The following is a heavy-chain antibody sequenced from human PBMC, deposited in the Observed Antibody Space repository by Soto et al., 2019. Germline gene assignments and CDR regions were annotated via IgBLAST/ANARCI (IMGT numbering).Heavy chain of an antibody. Sequence: AGGSLRLSCAASGFSFSSYWMTWVRQAPGKGLEWVANINQDGGEQYYVDSVKGRFTISRDNAKNSLYLQMNSLRAEDTAVYYCARNPHYGLFDYWGQGTLVTVSS. CDR2: INQDGGEQ. D-gene: IGHD3-10*01. CDR1: GFSFSSYW. V-gene: IGHV3-7*01. J-gene: IGHJ4*02. CDR3: ARNPHYGLFDY.